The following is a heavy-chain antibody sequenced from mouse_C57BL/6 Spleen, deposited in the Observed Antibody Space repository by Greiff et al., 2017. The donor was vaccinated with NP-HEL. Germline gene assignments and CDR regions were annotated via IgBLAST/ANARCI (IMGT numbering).Heavy chain of an antibody. CDR3: ARGGYFDY. J-gene: IGHJ2*01. CDR2: ISSGSSTI. V-gene: IGHV5-17*01. CDR1: GFTFSDYG. Sequence: DVMLVESGGGLVKPGGSLKLSCAASGFTFSDYGMHWVRQAPEQGLEWVAYISSGSSTIYYADTVKGRFTISGDNAKNTLFLQMTSLRSEDTAMYYCARGGYFDYWGQGTTLTVSS.